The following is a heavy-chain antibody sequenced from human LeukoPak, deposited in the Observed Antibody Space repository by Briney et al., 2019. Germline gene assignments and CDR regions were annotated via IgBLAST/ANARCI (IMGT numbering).Heavy chain of an antibody. CDR1: GGSISSYY. V-gene: IGHV4-59*12. J-gene: IGHJ4*02. Sequence: SETLSLTCTVSGGSISSYYWSWIRQPPGKGLEWIGYIYYSGSTNYNPSLKSRITISVDTSKNQFSLKLSSVTAADTAVYYCARAKLSIAAAGFDYWGQGTLVTVSS. CDR3: ARAKLSIAAAGFDY. CDR2: IYYSGST. D-gene: IGHD6-13*01.